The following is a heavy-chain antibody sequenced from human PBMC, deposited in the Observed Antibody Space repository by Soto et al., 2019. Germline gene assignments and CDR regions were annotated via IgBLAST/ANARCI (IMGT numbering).Heavy chain of an antibody. V-gene: IGHV3-48*01. Sequence: EVQLVESGGGLVQPGGSLRLSCAASGFTFSSYSMNWVRQAPGKGLEWVSYISSSGSTIYYADSVKGRFTISRDPAKNSLYLQSNCLRAEATTVYYCARVGWGIAVAGSCCYDYCGQVNLVTVSS. CDR3: ARVGWGIAVAGSCCYDY. CDR2: ISSSGSTI. D-gene: IGHD6-19*01. CDR1: GFTFSSYS. J-gene: IGHJ4*02.